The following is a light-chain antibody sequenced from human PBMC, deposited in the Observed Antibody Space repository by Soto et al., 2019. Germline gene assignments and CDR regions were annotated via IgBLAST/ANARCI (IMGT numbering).Light chain of an antibody. J-gene: IGKJ1*01. V-gene: IGKV3-15*01. Sequence: EVVMTQSPATLSASPGERVILSCRASQNIGSNLAWYQQRPGQAPRLLMYGASTRATETPARFSGSGSATDFTLTISSLQSEDFAVYYCQQSYINPQTFGQGTKVEIK. CDR2: GAS. CDR1: QNIGSN. CDR3: QQSYINPQT.